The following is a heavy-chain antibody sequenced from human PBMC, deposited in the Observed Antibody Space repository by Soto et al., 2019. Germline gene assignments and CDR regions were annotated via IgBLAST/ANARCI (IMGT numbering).Heavy chain of an antibody. D-gene: IGHD6-13*01. CDR3: AREGFVAAAGTKYYYGMDV. CDR2: TYYRSKWYN. CDR1: GDSVSSSSAA. Sequence: QTLSLTCAISGDSVSSSSAAWNWTRQSPSRGLEWLGRTYYRSKWYNDYAVSVKSRITINPDTSKNQFSLQLNSVTPEDTAVYYCAREGFVAAAGTKYYYGMDVWGQGTTVTVSS. J-gene: IGHJ6*02. V-gene: IGHV6-1*01.